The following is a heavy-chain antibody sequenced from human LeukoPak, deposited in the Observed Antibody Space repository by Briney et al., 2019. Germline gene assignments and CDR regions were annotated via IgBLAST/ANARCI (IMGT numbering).Heavy chain of an antibody. CDR3: ARDEN. CDR2: ISSSSDTI. V-gene: IGHV3-48*01. Sequence: GGSLRLSCAASGFSFSSLSMNWVRQAPGKGLEWISYISSSSDTIYYADSVKGRFTISRDNAKNSLYLQMNSLRAEDTAVYYCARDENWGQGTLVTVSS. CDR1: GFSFSSLS. J-gene: IGHJ4*02.